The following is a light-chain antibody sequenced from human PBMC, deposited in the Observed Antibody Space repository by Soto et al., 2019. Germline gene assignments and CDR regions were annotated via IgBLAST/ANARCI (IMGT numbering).Light chain of an antibody. CDR1: QYIHNY. Sequence: DIQMTQSPSTLSASVGDRVTITCRASQYIHNYLAWYQQKPGEAPKLLIYEAANLESGGPSRFSGSGTGIEFTLTIHSLQPDDFATYYCQQSNNYPWTFGQGTRVVI. J-gene: IGKJ1*01. CDR3: QQSNNYPWT. V-gene: IGKV1-5*03. CDR2: EAA.